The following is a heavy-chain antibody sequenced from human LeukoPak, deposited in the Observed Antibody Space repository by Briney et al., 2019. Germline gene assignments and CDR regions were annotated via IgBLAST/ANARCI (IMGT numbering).Heavy chain of an antibody. Sequence: ASVKVSCKASGYTFTGFYIHWVRQAPGQGLEWMGWIDPHSGDTNYAQKFQGRLTMTRDTSISTAYMELSRLRSDDTAIYYCARDGYYYDSSGYNYGLDYWGQGTLVTVSS. CDR2: IDPHSGDT. V-gene: IGHV1-2*02. D-gene: IGHD3-22*01. CDR1: GYTFTGFY. CDR3: ARDGYYYDSSGYNYGLDY. J-gene: IGHJ4*02.